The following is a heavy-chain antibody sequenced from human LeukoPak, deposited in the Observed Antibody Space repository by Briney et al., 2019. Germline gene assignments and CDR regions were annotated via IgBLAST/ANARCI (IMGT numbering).Heavy chain of an antibody. J-gene: IGHJ5*01. D-gene: IGHD1-1*01. CDR3: AREGTTRGNVNLFDS. CDR2: IHNSGST. CDR1: GGSISSYY. Sequence: SETLTLTCTVSGGSISSYYWSWIRQPPGKGLEWIGHIHNSGSTNYNTILNSRVTQCVDTSNRHYSQKLSSLTADDTAVYYSAREGTTRGNVNLFDSWGQGTLVTVSS. V-gene: IGHV4-4*08.